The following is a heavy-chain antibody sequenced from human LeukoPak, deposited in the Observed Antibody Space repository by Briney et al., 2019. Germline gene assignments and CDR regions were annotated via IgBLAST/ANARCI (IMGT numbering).Heavy chain of an antibody. Sequence: PSQTLSLTCTVSGGSISSGSYYWSWIRQPAGKGLEWIGRIYTSGSTNYNPSLKSRVTISVDTSKNQFSLKLSSVTAADTAVYYCARELIGGGNYYGSGSYKPINPWGQGTLVTVSS. CDR3: ARELIGGGNYYGSGSYKPINP. D-gene: IGHD3-10*01. CDR1: GGSISSGSYY. V-gene: IGHV4-61*02. J-gene: IGHJ5*02. CDR2: IYTSGST.